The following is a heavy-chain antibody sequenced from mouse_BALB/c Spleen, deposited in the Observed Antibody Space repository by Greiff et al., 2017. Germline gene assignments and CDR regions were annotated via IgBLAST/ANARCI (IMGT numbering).Heavy chain of an antibody. CDR2: ISYDGSN. D-gene: IGHD1-1*01. V-gene: IGHV3-6*02. CDR1: GYSITSGYY. J-gene: IGHJ3*01. CDR3: ARGELRYPAY. Sequence: EVQLQESGPGLVKPSQSLSLTCSVTGYSITSGYYWNWIRQFPGNKLEWMGYISYDGSNNYNPSLKNRISITLDTSKNQFFLKLNSVTTEDTATYYCARGELRYPAYWGQGTLVTVSA.